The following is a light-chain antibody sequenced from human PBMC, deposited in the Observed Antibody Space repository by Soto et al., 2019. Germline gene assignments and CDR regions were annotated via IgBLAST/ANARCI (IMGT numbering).Light chain of an antibody. V-gene: IGLV3-21*02. CDR1: RIGRKT. J-gene: IGLJ2*01. CDR2: DDS. CDR3: QVWDSDRDHVV. Sequence: SYELTQSPSVSVAPGQTARITCEGNRIGRKTVHWYQQKPGQAPVLVVYDDSDRPSGIPERFSGSNSDNTATLTISRVEAGDEGDYHCQVWDSDRDHVVFGGGTKLTVL.